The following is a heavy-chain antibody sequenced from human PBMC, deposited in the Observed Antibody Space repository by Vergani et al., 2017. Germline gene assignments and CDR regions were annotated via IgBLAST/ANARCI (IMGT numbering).Heavy chain of an antibody. CDR3: ARAPYYDFWSGYYPHYYGMDV. D-gene: IGHD3-3*01. CDR1: GGSISSGSYY. CDR2: IYTSESGST. V-gene: IGHV4-61*02. Sequence: QVQLQESGPGLVKPSQTLSLTCTVSGGSISSGSYYWSWIRQPAGKGLEWIGRIYTSESGSTNYNPSLKSRVTISVDTSKNQFSLKLSSVTAADTAVYYCARAPYYDFWSGYYPHYYGMDVWGQGTTVTVSS. J-gene: IGHJ6*02.